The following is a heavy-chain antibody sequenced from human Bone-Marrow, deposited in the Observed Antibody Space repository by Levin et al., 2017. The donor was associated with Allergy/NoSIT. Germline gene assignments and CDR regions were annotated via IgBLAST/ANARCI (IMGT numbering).Heavy chain of an antibody. Sequence: GGSLRLSCAASGFTFRSHDIHWVRQVAGKGLEWVSAFDTAGATHYADSVKGRFTVSRDNARNPVYLQMNSLSAADRAIYYCARAVSRGYPSLDYWGQGTLVTVSS. CDR3: ARAVSRGYPSLDY. CDR1: GFTFRSHD. V-gene: IGHV3-13*01. D-gene: IGHD5-18*01. J-gene: IGHJ4*02. CDR2: FDTAGAT.